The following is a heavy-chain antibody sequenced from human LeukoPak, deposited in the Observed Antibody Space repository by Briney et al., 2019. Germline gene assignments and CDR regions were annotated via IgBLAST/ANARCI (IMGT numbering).Heavy chain of an antibody. V-gene: IGHV4-34*01. CDR3: ASPNGSGSYYNV. Sequence: PSETLSLTCAVYGGSFSSYYWGWIRQPPGKGLEWIGSIYYSGSTNYNPSLKSRVTISVDTSKNQFSLKLSSVTAADTAVYYCASPNGSGSYYNVWGQGTLVTVSS. D-gene: IGHD3-10*01. CDR1: GGSFSSYY. J-gene: IGHJ4*02. CDR2: IYYSGST.